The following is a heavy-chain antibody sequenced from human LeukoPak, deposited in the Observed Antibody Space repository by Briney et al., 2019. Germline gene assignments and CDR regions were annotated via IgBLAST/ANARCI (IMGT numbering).Heavy chain of an antibody. D-gene: IGHD3-22*01. V-gene: IGHV4-59*08. CDR1: GGSISSYY. J-gene: IGHJ3*02. CDR2: IYCSGST. CDR3: ARGFGITMIVVVRDAFDI. Sequence: SETLSLTCTVSGGSISSYYWSWIRQPPGKGLEWIGYIYCSGSTNYNPSLKSRVTISVDTSKNQFSLKLSSVTAADTAVYYCARGFGITMIVVVRDAFDIWGQGTMVTVSS.